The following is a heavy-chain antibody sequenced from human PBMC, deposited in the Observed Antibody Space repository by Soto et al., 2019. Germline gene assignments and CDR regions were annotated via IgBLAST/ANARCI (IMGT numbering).Heavy chain of an antibody. CDR3: AKGGVMTTVTHGGY. CDR2: ISYDGSNK. J-gene: IGHJ4*02. D-gene: IGHD4-17*01. V-gene: IGHV3-30*18. Sequence: QVQLVESGGGVVQPGRSLRLSCAASGFTFSSYGMHWVRQAPGKGLEWVAVISYDGSNKYYADSVKGRFTISRDNSTNSLYLQMNSLRAEDTAVYDCAKGGVMTTVTHGGYWGQGTLVTVSS. CDR1: GFTFSSYG.